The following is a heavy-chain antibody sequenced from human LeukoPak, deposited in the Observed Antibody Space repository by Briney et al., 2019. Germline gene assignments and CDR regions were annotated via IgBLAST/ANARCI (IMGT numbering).Heavy chain of an antibody. CDR1: GFTFSSYA. CDR3: ARDPGIFGVVQYDY. Sequence: PGGSLRLSCAASGFTFSSYAMSWVRQAPGNGLEWVSAISGSGGSTYYADSVKGRFTISRDNAKNSLYLQMNSLRAEDTAVYYCARDPGIFGVVQYDYWGQGTLVTVSS. V-gene: IGHV3-23*01. J-gene: IGHJ4*02. CDR2: ISGSGGST. D-gene: IGHD3-3*01.